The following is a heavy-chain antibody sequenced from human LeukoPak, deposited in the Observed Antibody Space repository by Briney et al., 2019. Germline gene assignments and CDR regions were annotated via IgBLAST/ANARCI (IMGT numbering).Heavy chain of an antibody. D-gene: IGHD6-19*01. J-gene: IGHJ2*01. Sequence: GGSLRLSCAASGFTFSSYWMSWVRQAPGKGLEWVAVISYDGSNKYYADSVKGRFTISRDNSKNTLYLQMNSLRAEDTAVYYCARSGWYSYWYFDLWGRGTLVTVSS. CDR1: GFTFSSYW. CDR3: ARSGWYSYWYFDL. V-gene: IGHV3-30*03. CDR2: ISYDGSNK.